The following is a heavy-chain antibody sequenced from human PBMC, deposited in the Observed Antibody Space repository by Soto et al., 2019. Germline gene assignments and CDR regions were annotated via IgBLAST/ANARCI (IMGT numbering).Heavy chain of an antibody. CDR3: AKDIRACLGWLQHGYFDY. J-gene: IGHJ4*02. V-gene: IGHV3-23*01. D-gene: IGHD3-16*01. CDR2: ISGSGGST. CDR1: GFTFSSYA. Sequence: PGGSLRLSCAASGFTFSSYAMSWVRQAPGKGLEWVSAISGSGGSTYYADSVKGRFTISRDNSKNTLYLQMNSLRAEDTAVYYCAKDIRACLGWLQHGYFDYWGQGTLVTVSS.